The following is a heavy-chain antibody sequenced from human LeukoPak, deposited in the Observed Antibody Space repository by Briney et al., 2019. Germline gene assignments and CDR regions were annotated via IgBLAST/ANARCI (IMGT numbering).Heavy chain of an antibody. CDR1: GFTFSSYW. CDR3: VTGDNPDYTWENHRLDAFDI. V-gene: IGHV3-7*01. J-gene: IGHJ3*02. CDR2: IKRDGSQK. Sequence: GGSLRLSCAASGFTFSSYWMSWVRQAPGKGLEWVATIKRDGSQKYYVDSVKGRFTVSRDNANNLLFLQLHSLRADDTAIYYCVTGDNPDYTWENHRLDAFDIWGQGTMVTVSS. D-gene: IGHD3-16*01.